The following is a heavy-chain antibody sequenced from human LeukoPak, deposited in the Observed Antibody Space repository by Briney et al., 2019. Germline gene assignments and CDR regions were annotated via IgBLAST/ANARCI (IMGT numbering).Heavy chain of an antibody. V-gene: IGHV3-30*03. J-gene: IGHJ4*02. CDR3: ARDAVGARYDS. CDR2: ISYDENSK. Sequence: GGSLRLSCAASGFTFSSDGMHWVRKAPGKGLEWVAIISYDENSKSYADSVKGRFTISRDNSKNTLYLQMNSLRGEDTAVYYCARDAVGARYDSWGQGTRVIVSS. CDR1: GFTFSSDG. D-gene: IGHD1-26*01.